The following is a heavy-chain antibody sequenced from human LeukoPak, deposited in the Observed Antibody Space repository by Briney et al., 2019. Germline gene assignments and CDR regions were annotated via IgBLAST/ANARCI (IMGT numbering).Heavy chain of an antibody. CDR3: ARGIEDTAMGHKEEN. CDR1: GGSISSSNW. V-gene: IGHV4-4*02. CDR2: IYHSGST. D-gene: IGHD5-18*01. J-gene: IGHJ4*02. Sequence: SETLSLTCAVSGGSISSSNWWSWVRQPPGKGLEWIGEIYHSGSTNYNPSLKSRVTISVDKSKNQFSLKLSSVTAADTAVYYCARGIEDTAMGHKEENWGQGTLVTVSS.